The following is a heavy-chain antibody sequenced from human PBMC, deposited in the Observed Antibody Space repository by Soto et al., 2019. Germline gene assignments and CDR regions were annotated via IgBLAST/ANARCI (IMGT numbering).Heavy chain of an antibody. J-gene: IGHJ6*04. V-gene: IGHV4-34*01. CDR2: INHSGIT. Sequence: SETLSLTCAVYGGSFSGYYWSWIREPPGKGLEWIGEINHSGITNYNPSLKSRVTISVDTSKNQFSLKLSSVTAADTAVYYCARRSSWYPYYYYSGMDGWGKG. D-gene: IGHD6-13*01. CDR3: ARRSSWYPYYYYSGMDG. CDR1: GGSFSGYY.